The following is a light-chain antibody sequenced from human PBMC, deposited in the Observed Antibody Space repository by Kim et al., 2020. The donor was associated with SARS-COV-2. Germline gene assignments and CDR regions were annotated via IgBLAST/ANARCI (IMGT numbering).Light chain of an antibody. CDR1: NIGSKS. CDR3: QVWDSSSDHRV. Sequence: VSVAPGKTARITCGGNNIGSKSVHWYQQKPGQAPVLVIYYDSDRPSGIPERFSGSNSGNTATLTISRVEAGDEADYYCQVWDSSSDHRVFGGGPQLTVL. V-gene: IGLV3-21*04. CDR2: YDS. J-gene: IGLJ3*02.